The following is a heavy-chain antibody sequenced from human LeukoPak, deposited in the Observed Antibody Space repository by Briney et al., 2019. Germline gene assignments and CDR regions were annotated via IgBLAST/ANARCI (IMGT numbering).Heavy chain of an antibody. CDR2: INAGNGNT. V-gene: IGHV1-3*01. J-gene: IGHJ4*02. CDR3: AGDYYDILTGYYYFDY. D-gene: IGHD3-9*01. Sequence: ASVTVSFKASGYTFTSYAMHWVRQAPGQRLEWMGWINAGNGNTKYSQKFQGRVTITRDTSASTAYMELSSLRSEDTAVYYCAGDYYDILTGYYYFDYWGQGTLVTVSS. CDR1: GYTFTSYA.